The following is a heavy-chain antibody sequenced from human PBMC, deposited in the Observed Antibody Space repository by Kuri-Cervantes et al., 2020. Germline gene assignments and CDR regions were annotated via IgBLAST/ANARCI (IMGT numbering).Heavy chain of an antibody. D-gene: IGHD3-22*01. CDR2: ISAYNGNT. CDR3: ARLSYYDSSGTW. Sequence: ASVKVSCKASGYTFTGYYMHWVRQAPGQGLEWMGWISAYNGNTNYAQKLQGRVTMTTDTSTSTAYMELRSLRSDDTAVYYCARLSYYDSSGTWWGQGTLVTVSS. J-gene: IGHJ4*02. V-gene: IGHV1-18*04. CDR1: GYTFTGYY.